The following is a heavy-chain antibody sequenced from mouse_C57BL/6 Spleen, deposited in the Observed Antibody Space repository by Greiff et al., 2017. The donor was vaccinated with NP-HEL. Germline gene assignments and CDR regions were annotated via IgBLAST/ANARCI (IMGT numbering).Heavy chain of an antibody. J-gene: IGHJ1*03. CDR3: ARLGTTVVPDWYFDV. Sequence: QVQLQQSGAELVKPGASVKLSCKASGYTFTSYWMHWVKQRPGRGLEWIGRIDPNSGGTKYNEKFKSKATLTVDKPSSTAYMQLSSLTSEDSAVYDCARLGTTVVPDWYFDVWGTGTTVTVSS. CDR1: GYTFTSYW. CDR2: IDPNSGGT. D-gene: IGHD1-1*01. V-gene: IGHV1-72*01.